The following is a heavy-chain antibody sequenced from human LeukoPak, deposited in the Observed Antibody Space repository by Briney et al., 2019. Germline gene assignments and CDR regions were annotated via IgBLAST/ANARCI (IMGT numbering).Heavy chain of an antibody. D-gene: IGHD2-15*01. Sequence: GGSLRLSCAASGFTFSSYWMHWVRQASGKGLVWVSRINSDGSSTSYADSVKGRFTISRDNAKNTLYLQMNSLRAEDTAVYYCARATPTRSPNDAFDIWGQGTMVTVSS. V-gene: IGHV3-74*01. CDR3: ARATPTRSPNDAFDI. CDR2: INSDGSST. CDR1: GFTFSSYW. J-gene: IGHJ3*02.